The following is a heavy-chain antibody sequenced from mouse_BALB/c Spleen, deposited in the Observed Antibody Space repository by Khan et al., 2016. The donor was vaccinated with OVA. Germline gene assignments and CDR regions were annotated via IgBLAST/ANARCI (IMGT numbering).Heavy chain of an antibody. CDR2: IAPGSGSS. D-gene: IGHD1-1*01. V-gene: IGHV1S41*01. Sequence: DLVKPGASVKLSCKASGYTFTSYWINWIKQRPGQGLEWIGRIAPGSGSSSYNEMFKGKATLTLDTSSSTAYIQLSSLSSEDSAVYFCAGENYYGRTCYAIDYWGQGNSITVSS. J-gene: IGHJ4*01. CDR1: GYTFTSYW. CDR3: AGENYYGRTCYAIDY.